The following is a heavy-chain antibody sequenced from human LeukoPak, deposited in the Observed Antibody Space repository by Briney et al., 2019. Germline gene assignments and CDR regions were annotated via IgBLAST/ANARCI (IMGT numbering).Heavy chain of an antibody. CDR1: GFTFTSSA. V-gene: IGHV1-58*01. J-gene: IGHJ4*02. D-gene: IGHD3-22*01. CDR3: AASPDYYDSSGYSYYFDY. CDR2: ILVGSGNT. Sequence: SVKVSCKASGFTFTSSAVQWVRQARGQRLEWIGWILVGSGNTNYAQKFQERVTITRDMSTSTAYMELSSLRSEDTAVYYCAASPDYYDSSGYSYYFDYWGQGTLVTVSS.